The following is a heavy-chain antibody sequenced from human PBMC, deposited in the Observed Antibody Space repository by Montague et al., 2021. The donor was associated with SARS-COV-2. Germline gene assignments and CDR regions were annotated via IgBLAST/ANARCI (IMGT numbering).Heavy chain of an antibody. CDR3: ARTEYNWNDWFDP. V-gene: IGHV4-59*13. Sequence: SETLSLTCSVSGGSISSYYWSWIRQSPGKGLEWIGYIFHSGITDXNPSLKSRVTISVDMSKNQFSLQLNSVTAADSAVYYCARTEYNWNDWFDPWGQGTLVTVS. D-gene: IGHD1-20*01. CDR2: IFHSGIT. J-gene: IGHJ5*02. CDR1: GGSISSYY.